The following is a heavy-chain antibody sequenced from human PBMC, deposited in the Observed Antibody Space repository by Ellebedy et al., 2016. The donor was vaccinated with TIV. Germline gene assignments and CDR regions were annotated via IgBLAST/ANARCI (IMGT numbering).Heavy chain of an antibody. J-gene: IGHJ4*02. CDR2: ISGSGGST. CDR3: VKVGPYCGSTSCYRGG. CDR1: GFTFSSYA. V-gene: IGHV3-23*01. Sequence: GGSLRLXXAASGFTFSSYAMSWVRQAPGKGLEWVSAISGSGGSTYYADSVKGRFTISRDNSKNTLYLQMSSLRAEDTAVYYCVKVGPYCGSTSCYRGGWGQGTLVTVSS. D-gene: IGHD2-2*01.